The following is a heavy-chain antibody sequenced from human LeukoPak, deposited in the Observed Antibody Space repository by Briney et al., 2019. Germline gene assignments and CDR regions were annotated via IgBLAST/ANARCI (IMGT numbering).Heavy chain of an antibody. D-gene: IGHD6-13*01. Sequence: SETLSLTCAVYGGSFSGYYWSWIRQPPGKGLEWIGEINHSGSTNYNPSLKSRVTISVDTSKNQFSLKLSSVTAADTAVYYCARGDSSSWYYYYYMDVWGKGTTVTVSS. CDR3: ARGDSSSWYYYYYMDV. CDR2: INHSGST. J-gene: IGHJ6*03. V-gene: IGHV4-34*01. CDR1: GGSFSGYY.